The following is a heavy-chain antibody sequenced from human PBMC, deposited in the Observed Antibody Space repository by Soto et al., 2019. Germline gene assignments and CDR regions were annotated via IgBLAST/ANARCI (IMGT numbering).Heavy chain of an antibody. CDR3: ARDAVPAAIGYWFDP. Sequence: GASVKVSCKASGGTFSSYAISWVRQAPGQGLEWMGGIIPIFGTANYAQKFQGRVTITADKSTSTAYMELSSLRSEDTAVYYCARDAVPAAIGYWFDPWGQGTLVTVSS. CDR2: IIPIFGTA. J-gene: IGHJ5*02. V-gene: IGHV1-69*06. CDR1: GGTFSSYA. D-gene: IGHD2-2*02.